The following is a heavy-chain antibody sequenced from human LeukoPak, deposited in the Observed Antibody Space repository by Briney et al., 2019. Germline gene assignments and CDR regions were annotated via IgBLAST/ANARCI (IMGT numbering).Heavy chain of an antibody. CDR3: ARLRTPNDAFGI. D-gene: IGHD1-1*01. Sequence: GESLKISCQGSGYSFTSYWISWVRRMPGKGLEWMGRIDPSDSYTNYSPSFQGHVTISADKSISTAYLQWSSLKASDTAMYYCARLRTPNDAFGIWGQGTMVTVSS. CDR1: GYSFTSYW. V-gene: IGHV5-10-1*01. J-gene: IGHJ3*02. CDR2: IDPSDSYT.